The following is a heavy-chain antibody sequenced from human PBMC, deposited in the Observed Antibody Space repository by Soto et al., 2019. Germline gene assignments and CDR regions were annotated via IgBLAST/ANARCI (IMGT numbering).Heavy chain of an antibody. J-gene: IGHJ4*02. Sequence: PGGSLRLSCAASGFTFSSYAMSWVRQAPGKGLEWVSAISGSGGSTYYADSVKGRFTISRDNSKNTLYLQMKSLRAEDTAVYYCAKANVYDFWSGYYTHYFDYWGQGTLVTVSS. CDR1: GFTFSSYA. CDR2: ISGSGGST. V-gene: IGHV3-23*01. D-gene: IGHD3-3*01. CDR3: AKANVYDFWSGYYTHYFDY.